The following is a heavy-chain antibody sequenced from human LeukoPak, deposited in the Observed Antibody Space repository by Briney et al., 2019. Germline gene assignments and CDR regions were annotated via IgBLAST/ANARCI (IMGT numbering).Heavy chain of an antibody. J-gene: IGHJ4*02. CDR2: IYYSGST. CDR1: GGSISSSSYY. V-gene: IGHV4-39*01. Sequence: SETLSLTCTVSGGSISSSSYYWGWIRQPPGKGLEWIGSIYYSGSTYYNPSLKSRVTISVDTSKNQFSLELSSVTAADTAVYYCATSRSIAAPFGYWGQGTLVTVSS. CDR3: ATSRSIAAPFGY. D-gene: IGHD6-6*01.